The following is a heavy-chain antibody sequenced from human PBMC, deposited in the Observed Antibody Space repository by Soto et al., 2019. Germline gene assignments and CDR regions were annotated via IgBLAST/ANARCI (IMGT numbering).Heavy chain of an antibody. CDR1: GFTFSRYG. V-gene: IGHV3-30*18. CDR2: ISYDGSNK. Sequence: QMQLVESGGGVVQPGRSLRLACAASGFTFSRYGMHWVRQAPGKGLEWVAVISYDGSNKYYGDSVKGRFTISRGNSKNTLYLQMNSLRIEDTAVYYCAKDSTYGMDVWGQGTTVTVSS. D-gene: IGHD3-3*02. J-gene: IGHJ6*02. CDR3: AKDSTYGMDV.